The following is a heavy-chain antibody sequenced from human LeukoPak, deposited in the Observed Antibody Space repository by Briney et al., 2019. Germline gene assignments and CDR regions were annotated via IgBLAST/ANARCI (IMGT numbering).Heavy chain of an antibody. D-gene: IGHD3-10*01. V-gene: IGHV4-39*02. Sequence: PSETLSLTCTVSGGSISSSSYYWGWIRQPPGKGLEWIGSIYYSGSTYYNPSLKSRVTISVDTSKNQFSLKLSSVTAADTAVYYCARDLPGAFDIWGQGTMVTVSS. CDR1: GGSISSSSYY. J-gene: IGHJ3*02. CDR2: IYYSGST. CDR3: ARDLPGAFDI.